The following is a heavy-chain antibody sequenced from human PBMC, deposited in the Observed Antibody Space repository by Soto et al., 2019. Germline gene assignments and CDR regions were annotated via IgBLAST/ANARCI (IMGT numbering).Heavy chain of an antibody. J-gene: IGHJ4*02. CDR2: INDDGSST. V-gene: IGHV3-74*01. Sequence: SEAPSRFIFRTYSMHWVRQVPGKGPEWVSRINDDGSSTNYADSVKGRFTISRDNAKNTLYLQMNDLRAEDTAVYYCTRGPRSTSTGTGAFWGQGTQVTVSS. CDR1: RFIFRTYS. CDR3: TRGPRSTSTGTGAF. D-gene: IGHD1-1*01.